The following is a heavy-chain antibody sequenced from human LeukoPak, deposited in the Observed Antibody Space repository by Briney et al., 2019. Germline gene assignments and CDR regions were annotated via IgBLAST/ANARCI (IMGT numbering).Heavy chain of an antibody. Sequence: ASVKASCKVSGYTFTTYGISWVRQAPGQGLEWMGWISTYNGNTNYAQMLQGRVTMTTDASTNTAYMELRSLRSDDTAVYYCARAWEQWPGTTAYFDYWGQGTLVTVSS. D-gene: IGHD6-19*01. J-gene: IGHJ4*02. CDR3: ARAWEQWPGTTAYFDY. CDR1: GYTFTTYG. CDR2: ISTYNGNT. V-gene: IGHV1-18*04.